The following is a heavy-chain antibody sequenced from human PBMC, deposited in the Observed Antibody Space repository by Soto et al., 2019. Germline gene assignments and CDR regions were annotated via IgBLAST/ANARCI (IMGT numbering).Heavy chain of an antibody. CDR1: GGSISSGGYS. Sequence: QLQLQESGSGLVKPSQTLSLTCAVSGGSISSGGYSWSWIRQPPGKGLEWIGYIYHSGSTYYNPSLKSRGTRPGDRPKAQVSRARCPWPAADQAVDSWFRGGGYTFDYWGQGTLVTVSS. V-gene: IGHV4-30-2*01. CDR2: IYHSGST. CDR3: FRGGGYTFDY. D-gene: IGHD3-16*01. J-gene: IGHJ4*02.